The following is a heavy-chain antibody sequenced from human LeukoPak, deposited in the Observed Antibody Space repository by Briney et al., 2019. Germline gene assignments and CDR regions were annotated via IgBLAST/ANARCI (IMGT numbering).Heavy chain of an antibody. CDR1: GGSISSYY. CDR3: ARDHSGCSSTSCYSSWFDP. J-gene: IGHJ5*02. D-gene: IGHD2-2*02. CDR2: IYTSGST. Sequence: SETLSLTCTVSGGSISSYYWSWIRQPAGKGLEWIGRIYTSGSTNYNPSLKSRVTMSVDTSKNQFSLKLSSVTAADTAVYYCARDHSGCSSTSCYSSWFDPWGQGTLVTVSS. V-gene: IGHV4-4*07.